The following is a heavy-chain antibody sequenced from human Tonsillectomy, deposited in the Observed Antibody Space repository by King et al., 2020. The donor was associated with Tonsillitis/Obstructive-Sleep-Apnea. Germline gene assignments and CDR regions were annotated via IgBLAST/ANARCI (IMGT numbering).Heavy chain of an antibody. D-gene: IGHD3-3*01. CDR3: AKDQSGNDFWSGYYTDFDY. Sequence: VQLVESGGGLVQPGGSLRLSCAASGFTFSSYAMSWVRQAPGKGLEWVSAISGSGGSTYYADSVKGRFTISRDNSKNTLYLQMNSLGAEDTAVYYCAKDQSGNDFWSGYYTDFDYWGQGTLVTVSS. CDR2: ISGSGGST. V-gene: IGHV3-23*04. CDR1: GFTFSSYA. J-gene: IGHJ4*02.